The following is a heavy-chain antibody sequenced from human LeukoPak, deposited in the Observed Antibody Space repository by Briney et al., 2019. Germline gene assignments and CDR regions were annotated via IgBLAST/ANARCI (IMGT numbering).Heavy chain of an antibody. D-gene: IGHD4-17*01. J-gene: IGHJ4*02. CDR2: IIPIFGTA. CDR3: ARDGWNPFTVTTGYFDY. Sequence: SVKVSCKASGGTFSSYATSWVRQAPGQGLEWMGGIIPIFGTANYAQKFQGRVTITTDESTSTAYMELSSLRSEDTAVYYCARDGWNPFTVTTGYFDYWGLGTLVTVSS. V-gene: IGHV1-69*05. CDR1: GGTFSSYA.